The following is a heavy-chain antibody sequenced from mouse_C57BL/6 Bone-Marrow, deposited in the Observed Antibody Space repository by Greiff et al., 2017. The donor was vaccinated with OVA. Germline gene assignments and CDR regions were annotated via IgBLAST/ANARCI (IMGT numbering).Heavy chain of an antibody. D-gene: IGHD1-1*01. CDR1: GYAFTNYL. J-gene: IGHJ2*01. CDR3: ARSIYYYGSRPFDY. Sequence: QVQLQQSGAELVRPGTSVKVSCKASGYAFTNYLIEWVKQRPGQGLEWIGVINPGSGGTNYNEKFKGKATLTADKSSSTAYMQLSSLTSEDSAVYCCARSIYYYGSRPFDYWGQGTTLTVSS. CDR2: INPGSGGT. V-gene: IGHV1-54*01.